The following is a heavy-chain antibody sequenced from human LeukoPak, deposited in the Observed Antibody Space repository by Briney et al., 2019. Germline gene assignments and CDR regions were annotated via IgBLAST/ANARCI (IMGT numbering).Heavy chain of an antibody. CDR1: GFTFSSYD. J-gene: IGHJ3*01. Sequence: TGGSLRLSCAASGFTFSSYDMNWVRQAPGKGLEWVSYISSSSSYIYYADSVKGRFTISRDNAKNSLYLQMNSLRAEDTAVYYCARVDALDLWGQGTMVTVSS. V-gene: IGHV3-21*01. CDR2: ISSSSSYI. CDR3: ARVDALDL.